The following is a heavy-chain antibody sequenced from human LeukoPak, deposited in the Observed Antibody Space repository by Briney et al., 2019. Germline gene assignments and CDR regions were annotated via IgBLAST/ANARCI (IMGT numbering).Heavy chain of an antibody. J-gene: IGHJ4*02. CDR1: GYTFTSYG. CDR3: ATTSSLVPAANTEVT. CDR2: IIPIFGTA. D-gene: IGHD2-2*01. V-gene: IGHV1-69*05. Sequence: SVKVSCKASGYTFTSYGISWVRQAPGQGLEWMGGIIPIFGTANYAQKFQGRVTITTDEATSTAYMELSSLRSEDTAVYYCATTSSLVPAANTEVTWGQGTLVTVSS.